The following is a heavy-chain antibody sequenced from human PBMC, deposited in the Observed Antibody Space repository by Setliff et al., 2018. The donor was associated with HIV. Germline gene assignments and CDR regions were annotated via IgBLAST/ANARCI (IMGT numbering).Heavy chain of an antibody. J-gene: IGHJ6*02. CDR1: GWSLTGYS. D-gene: IGHD3-10*01. V-gene: IGHV4-34*01. CDR2: VNRDGDA. Sequence: SGTLSLTCAAYGWSLTGYSLTWIRQSPGKGLEWVGQVNRDGDARYNASPMSRVTISVDTSKNQFSLKLTTMTAADTAVYYCARGWVRGPIISPGTYLSCGLDVWGQGTPVTVSS. CDR3: ARGWVRGPIISPGTYLSCGLDV.